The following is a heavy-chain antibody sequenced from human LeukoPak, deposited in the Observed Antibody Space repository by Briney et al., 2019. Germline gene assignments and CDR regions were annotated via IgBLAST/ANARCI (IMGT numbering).Heavy chain of an antibody. CDR2: IHPDLGDT. Sequence: GASVKVSCQPFGYTFTDHYFHWLRHAPGQGLECIGWIHPDLGDTNYAQKFQRTVSLTRDTSISTAYMELSRLTSDDTAVYYCAREHSWGPDYWGQGTLVSVSS. D-gene: IGHD7-27*01. J-gene: IGHJ4*02. V-gene: IGHV1-2*02. CDR3: AREHSWGPDY. CDR1: GYTFTDHY.